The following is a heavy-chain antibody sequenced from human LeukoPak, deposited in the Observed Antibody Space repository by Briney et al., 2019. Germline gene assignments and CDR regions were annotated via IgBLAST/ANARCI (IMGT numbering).Heavy chain of an antibody. D-gene: IGHD4-23*01. CDR3: ARGWLADTTVVTPYNY. CDR2: ITPMFGTS. Sequence: GASVNVSCKASGGTFSSYDFSWVRQAPGQGLEWMGGITPMFGTSKHAQKFQGRVTITAVESLRTVYMELSSLRSEDTAVYYCARGWLADTTVVTPYNYWGQGTLVTVSS. V-gene: IGHV1-69*01. J-gene: IGHJ4*02. CDR1: GGTFSSYD.